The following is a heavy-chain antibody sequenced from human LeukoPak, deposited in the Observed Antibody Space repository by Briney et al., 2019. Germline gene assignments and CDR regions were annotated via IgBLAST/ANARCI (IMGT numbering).Heavy chain of an antibody. Sequence: GGSLRLSCAASGFTFSSYAMSWVRQAPGKGLEWVSTISGSGDRTYYADSVRGRFTISRDNSKTTLYLQMDSLRAEDTAIYYCATELVAMVTPYDYWGQGTLVPVSS. CDR1: GFTFSSYA. CDR2: ISGSGDRT. CDR3: ATELVAMVTPYDY. V-gene: IGHV3-23*01. J-gene: IGHJ4*02. D-gene: IGHD2-8*01.